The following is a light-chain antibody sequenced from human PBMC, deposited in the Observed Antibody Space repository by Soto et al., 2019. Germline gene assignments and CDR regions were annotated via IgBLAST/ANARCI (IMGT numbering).Light chain of an antibody. CDR2: KDN. CDR1: PLTRQY. Sequence: SYELTQPPSMSVSPGQTARITCSGDPLTRQYVYWYQQKPGQAPLLVIYKDNERPSGIPERFSGSTSGTTGTLTISGVRAEDEAYYYCQTADNSGTFLLFAGGTKLTVL. CDR3: QTADNSGTFLL. J-gene: IGLJ3*02. V-gene: IGLV3-25*02.